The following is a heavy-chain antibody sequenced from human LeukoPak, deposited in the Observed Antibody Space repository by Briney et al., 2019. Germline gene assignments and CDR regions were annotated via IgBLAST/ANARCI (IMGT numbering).Heavy chain of an antibody. CDR1: GFTFSNYW. V-gene: IGHV3-7*01. Sequence: GGSLRLSCAASGFTFSNYWMSWVRQAPGKGLEWVANIKEDGSEKYYVDSVKGRFTISRDNAKSSLSLQVNSLSAEDTAVYYCARSRSGYYEDYWGQGTLVTVSS. J-gene: IGHJ4*02. D-gene: IGHD3-22*01. CDR2: IKEDGSEK. CDR3: ARSRSGYYEDY.